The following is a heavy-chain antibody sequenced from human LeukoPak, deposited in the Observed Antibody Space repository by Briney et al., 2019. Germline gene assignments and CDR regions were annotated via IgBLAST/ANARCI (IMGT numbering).Heavy chain of an antibody. CDR1: GASISSSDYY. CDR2: INYSGST. V-gene: IGHV4-39*02. CDR3: ARLTHSYYSDTSGYYPYYYMDV. D-gene: IGHD3-22*01. Sequence: PSETLSLTCSVSGASISSSDYYWGWIRQPPGKGLEWIGRINYSGSTYYNPSLKSRVTISVDTSKNHFSLRLPSMTAADTAVYYCARLTHSYYSDTSGYYPYYYMDVWGKGTTVTVSS. J-gene: IGHJ6*03.